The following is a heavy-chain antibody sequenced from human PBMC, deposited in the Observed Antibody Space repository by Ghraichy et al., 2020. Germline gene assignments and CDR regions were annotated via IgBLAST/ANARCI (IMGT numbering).Heavy chain of an antibody. V-gene: IGHV2-70*01. D-gene: IGHD2-2*01. CDR3: ARIQYCSSTSCQVDY. CDR2: IDWDDDK. J-gene: IGHJ4*02. Sequence: SGPTLVKPTQTLTLTCTFSGFSLSTSGTCVSWIRQPPGKALEWLAMIDWDDDKYYSTSLKSRLTISKDTSKNQVVLTMTNMDPVDTATYYCARIQYCSSTSCQVDYWGQGALVTVSS. CDR1: GFSLSTSGTC.